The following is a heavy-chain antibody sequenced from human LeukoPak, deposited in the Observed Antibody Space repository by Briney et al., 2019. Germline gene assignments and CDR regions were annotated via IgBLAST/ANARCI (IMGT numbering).Heavy chain of an antibody. CDR2: FDPEDGET. D-gene: IGHD1-1*01. V-gene: IGHV1-24*01. CDR3: ATPDPKPVFNWSPDAFDI. J-gene: IGHJ3*02. Sequence: ASVKVSRTVSGYTLTELSMHWVRQAPGKGLEWMGGFDPEDGETIYAQKFQGRVTMTEDTSTDTAYMELSSLRSEDTAVYYCATPDPKPVFNWSPDAFDIWGQGTMVTVSS. CDR1: GYTLTELS.